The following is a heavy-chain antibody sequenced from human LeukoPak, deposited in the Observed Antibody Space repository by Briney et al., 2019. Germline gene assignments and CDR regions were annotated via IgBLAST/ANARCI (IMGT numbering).Heavy chain of an antibody. Sequence: GSLRLSCAASGFTFSSYAMSWVRQAPGTGLEWVSSISGSGGSTYYADSVKGRFTISRDNSKNTLYLQMNSLRAEDTAVYYCAKGPYCSSTSCYWHDAFDIWGQGTMVTVSS. CDR1: GFTFSSYA. J-gene: IGHJ3*02. D-gene: IGHD2-2*01. CDR3: AKGPYCSSTSCYWHDAFDI. V-gene: IGHV3-23*01. CDR2: ISGSGGST.